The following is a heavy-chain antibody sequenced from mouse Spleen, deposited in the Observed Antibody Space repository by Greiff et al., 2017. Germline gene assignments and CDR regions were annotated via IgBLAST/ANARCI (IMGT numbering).Heavy chain of an antibody. Sequence: EVQLVESGPGLVKPSQSLSLTCSVTGYSITSGYYWNWIRQFPGNKLEWMGYISYDGSNNYNPSLKNRISITRDTSKNQFFLKLNSVTTEDTATYYCARVRRDGNWAMDYWGQGTSVTVSS. J-gene: IGHJ4*01. V-gene: IGHV3-6*01. CDR3: ARVRRDGNWAMDY. D-gene: IGHD2-1*01. CDR1: GYSITSGYY. CDR2: ISYDGSN.